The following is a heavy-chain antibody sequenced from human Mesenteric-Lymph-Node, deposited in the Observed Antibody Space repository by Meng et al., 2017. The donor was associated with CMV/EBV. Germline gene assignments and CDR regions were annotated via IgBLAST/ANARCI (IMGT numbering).Heavy chain of an antibody. D-gene: IGHD3-22*01. J-gene: IGHJ4*02. V-gene: IGHV3-15*01. CDR2: IKSKTDGGTT. CDR3: TTDMAMIVVVITEFDY. CDR1: GFTFSNAW. Sequence: GGSLRLSCAASGFTFSNAWMSWVRQAPGKGLEWVGRIKSKTDGGTTDYAAPVKGRFTISRDDSKNTLYLQMNSLKTEDTAVYYRTTDMAMIVVVITEFDYWGQGTLVTVSS.